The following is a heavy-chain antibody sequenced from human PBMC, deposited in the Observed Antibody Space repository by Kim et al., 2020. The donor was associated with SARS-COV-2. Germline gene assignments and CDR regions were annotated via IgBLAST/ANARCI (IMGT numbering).Heavy chain of an antibody. CDR2: INPSGGST. CDR3: ARDPTIINCSGGSCYSAYYYGMDV. Sequence: ASVKVSCKASGYTFTSYYMHWVRQAPGQGLEWMGIINPSGGSTSYAQKFQGRVTMTRDTSTSTVYMELSSLRSEDTAVYYCARDPTIINCSGGSCYSAYYYGMDVWGQGTTVTVSS. V-gene: IGHV1-46*01. CDR1: GYTFTSYY. J-gene: IGHJ6*02. D-gene: IGHD2-15*01.